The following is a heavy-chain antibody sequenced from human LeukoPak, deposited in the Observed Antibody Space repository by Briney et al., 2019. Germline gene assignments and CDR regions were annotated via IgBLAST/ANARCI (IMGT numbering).Heavy chain of an antibody. Sequence: GGSLRLSCAPSGFTFSSNGMHWVRQAPGKGLEWVAIISYDGSNKYYADSVKGRFTISRDNSKNTLYLQINSVRAEDTAVYSCAKDRSSSWTFDYWGQGTLVTVSS. CDR1: GFTFSSNG. J-gene: IGHJ4*02. V-gene: IGHV3-30*18. CDR2: ISYDGSNK. D-gene: IGHD6-13*01. CDR3: AKDRSSSWTFDY.